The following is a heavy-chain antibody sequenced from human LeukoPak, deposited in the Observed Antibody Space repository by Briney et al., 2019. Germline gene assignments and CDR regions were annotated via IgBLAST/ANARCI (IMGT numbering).Heavy chain of an antibody. Sequence: GASVKVSCKASGGTFSSYAISWVRQAPGQGLEWMGRIIPIFGTANYAQMFQERVTITRDMSTSTAYMELSSLRSEDTAVYYCAADPDSSGWYGGGDYWGQGTLVTVSS. D-gene: IGHD6-19*01. V-gene: IGHV1-69*05. CDR2: IIPIFGTA. CDR1: GGTFSSYA. J-gene: IGHJ4*02. CDR3: AADPDSSGWYGGGDY.